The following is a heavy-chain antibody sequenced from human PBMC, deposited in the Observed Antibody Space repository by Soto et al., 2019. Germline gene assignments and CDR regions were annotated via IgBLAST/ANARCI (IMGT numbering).Heavy chain of an antibody. V-gene: IGHV1-69*01. CDR2: LVPLFGST. J-gene: IGHJ4*02. D-gene: IGHD2-15*01. CDR3: ATHSLGTSSPPYFDN. Sequence: QVQLVQSGAEVKKPGSSVKVSCQASGGTFSGYALTWVRQAPGQGLEWMGELVPLFGSTNYAQKFGGRITILADESTSTGYMELSTLRSEDTAVYYCATHSLGTSSPPYFDNWGQGTLVTVSS. CDR1: GGTFSGYA.